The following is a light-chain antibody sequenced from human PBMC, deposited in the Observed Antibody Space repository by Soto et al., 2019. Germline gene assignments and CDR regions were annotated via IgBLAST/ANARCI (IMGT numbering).Light chain of an antibody. CDR3: SSYTSSSIYV. J-gene: IGLJ1*01. CDR2: EVS. CDR1: SSDVGGYNY. Sequence: LTQPASVSWSPGQSITISCTGTSSDVGGYNYVSWYQQHPGKAPKLMIYEVSNRPSGVSNRFSGSKSGNTASLTISGLQAEDEADYYCSSYTSSSIYVFGTGTKVTVL. V-gene: IGLV2-14*01.